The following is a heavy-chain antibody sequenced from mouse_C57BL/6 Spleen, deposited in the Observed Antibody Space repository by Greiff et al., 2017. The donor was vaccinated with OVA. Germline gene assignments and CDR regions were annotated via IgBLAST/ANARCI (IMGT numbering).Heavy chain of an antibody. D-gene: IGHD2-12*01. CDR1: GYAFSSSW. CDR3: ARLRGGGYYAIDY. CDR2: IYPGDGDT. J-gene: IGHJ4*01. Sequence: VKLQESGPELVKPGASVKISCKASGYAFSSSWMNWVKQRPGKGLEWIGRIYPGDGDTNYNGKFKGKATLTADKSSSTAYMQRISLTSEDSAVYDCARLRGGGYYAIDYWGQGTSVTVSS. V-gene: IGHV1-82*01.